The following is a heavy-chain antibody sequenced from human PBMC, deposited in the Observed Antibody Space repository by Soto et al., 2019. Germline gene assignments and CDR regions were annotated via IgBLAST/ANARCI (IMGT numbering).Heavy chain of an antibody. D-gene: IGHD2-2*01. Sequence: GGSLRLSCAASGFTFSNYWMSWVRQAPGKGLEWVANIKQDGSQNYYVDSVKGRFTISRDDSKNTLYLQMNSLKTEDTAVYYCTTDGYRSPDIVVVPVEMYYYGMDVWGQGTTVTVSS. CDR3: TTDGYRSPDIVVVPVEMYYYGMDV. V-gene: IGHV3-7*03. CDR2: IKQDGSQN. CDR1: GFTFSNYW. J-gene: IGHJ6*02.